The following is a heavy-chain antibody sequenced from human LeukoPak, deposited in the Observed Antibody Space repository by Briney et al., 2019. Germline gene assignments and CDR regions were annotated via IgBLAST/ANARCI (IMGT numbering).Heavy chain of an antibody. Sequence: SETLSLTCAVYGGSFSGYYWSWIRQPPGKGLEWIGEINHSGSTNYNPSLKSRVTISVDTSKNQFSLKLSSVTAADTAVYYCARDWPPYSSWGQGTLVTVSS. D-gene: IGHD6-19*01. CDR1: GGSFSGYY. V-gene: IGHV4-34*01. CDR2: INHSGST. J-gene: IGHJ4*02. CDR3: ARDWPPYSS.